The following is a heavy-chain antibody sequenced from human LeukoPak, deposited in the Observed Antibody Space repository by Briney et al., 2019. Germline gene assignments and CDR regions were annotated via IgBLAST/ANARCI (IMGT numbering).Heavy chain of an antibody. D-gene: IGHD1-26*01. Sequence: ASVKVCCKASGYTFTGCYMNWVRQAPGQGLEWMGWISAYNGTTNYAQTLQGRVTMTTDTSTSTAYMALRSLRSDHTAVYYCARGSIVGATRVFDYXGQGTLVTVSS. CDR2: ISAYNGTT. J-gene: IGHJ4*02. CDR3: ARGSIVGATRVFDY. V-gene: IGHV1-18*04. CDR1: GYTFTGCY.